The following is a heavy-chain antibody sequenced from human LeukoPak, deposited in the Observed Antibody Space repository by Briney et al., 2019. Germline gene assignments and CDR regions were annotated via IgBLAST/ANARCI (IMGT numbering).Heavy chain of an antibody. CDR3: ARALHCGGDCYGGVGY. CDR1: GGSISSGDYS. CDR2: IYYSGST. Sequence: PSQTLSLTCTVSGGSISSGDYSWSWIRQPPGKGLEWIGYIYYSGSTYYNPSLKSRVTTSVDTSKNQFSLKLSSVTAADTAVYYCARALHCGGDCYGGVGYWGQGTLVTVSS. V-gene: IGHV4-30-4*01. D-gene: IGHD2-21*02. J-gene: IGHJ4*02.